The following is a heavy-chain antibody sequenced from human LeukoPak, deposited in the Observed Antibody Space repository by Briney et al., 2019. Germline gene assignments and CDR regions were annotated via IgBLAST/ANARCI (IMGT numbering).Heavy chain of an antibody. Sequence: GGSLRLSCAASGFTFSSYAMHWVCQAPGKGLEWVAVISYDGSNKYYADSVKGRFTISRDNSKNTLYLQMNSLRAEDTAVYYCARGYVEMATNPGNAFDIWGQGTMVTVSS. V-gene: IGHV3-30-3*01. CDR3: ARGYVEMATNPGNAFDI. D-gene: IGHD5-24*01. CDR2: ISYDGSNK. J-gene: IGHJ3*02. CDR1: GFTFSSYA.